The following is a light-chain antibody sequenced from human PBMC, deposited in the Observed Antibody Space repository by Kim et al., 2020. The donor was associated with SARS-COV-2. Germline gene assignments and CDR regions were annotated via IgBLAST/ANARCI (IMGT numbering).Light chain of an antibody. CDR1: QSVRSS. CDR2: DAS. CDR3: QQYYTWSALT. J-gene: IGKJ4*01. V-gene: IGKV3D-15*01. Sequence: SPGERATLSCRASQSVRSSLAWYQQRPGQAPRLLIYDASIRATGVPARFTGSVSGTEFTLTISSLQSEDFAVYFCQQYYTWSALTFGGGTKVDIK.